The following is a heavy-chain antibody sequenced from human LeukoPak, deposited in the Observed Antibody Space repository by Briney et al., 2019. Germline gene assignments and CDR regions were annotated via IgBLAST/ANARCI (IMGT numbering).Heavy chain of an antibody. CDR2: INPNSGGT. J-gene: IGHJ5*02. CDR1: GYTFTGYY. Sequence: ASVKVSCKASGYTFTGYYMHWVRQAPGQGLEWMGWINPNSGGTNYAQKFQGRVTMTRDTSISTAYMDLTRPNSDDTAVYYCARDSGSRLRSAFDPWGQGTLVTVSS. CDR3: ARDSGSRLRSAFDP. D-gene: IGHD4-17*01. V-gene: IGHV1-2*02.